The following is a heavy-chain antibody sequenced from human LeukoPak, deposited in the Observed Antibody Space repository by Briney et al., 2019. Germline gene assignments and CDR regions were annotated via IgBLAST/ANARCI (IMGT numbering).Heavy chain of an antibody. D-gene: IGHD6-19*01. CDR1: GGSISSSSYY. CDR3: ARGGEVAVAMGVFDY. J-gene: IGHJ4*02. V-gene: IGHV4-39*07. CDR2: IYYSGST. Sequence: SETLSLTCTVSGGSISSSSYYWGWIRQPPGKGLEWIGSIYYSGSTYYNPSLKSRVTISVDTSKNQFSLKLSSVTAADTAVYYCARGGEVAVAMGVFDYWGQGTLVTVSS.